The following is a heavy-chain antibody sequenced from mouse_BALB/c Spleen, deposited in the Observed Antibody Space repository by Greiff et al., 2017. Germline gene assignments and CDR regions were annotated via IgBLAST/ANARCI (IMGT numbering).Heavy chain of an antibody. CDR3: TREGDRYYFDY. J-gene: IGHJ2*01. CDR2: ISSGGSYT. V-gene: IGHV5-6-4*01. Sequence: DVKLVESGGGLVQPGGSRKLSCAASGFTFSSYTMSWVRQTPEKRLEWVATISSGGSYTYYPDSVKGRFTISRDNAKNTLYLQMSSLKSEDTAMYYCTREGDRYYFDYWGQGTTLTVSS. D-gene: IGHD3-3*01. CDR1: GFTFSSYT.